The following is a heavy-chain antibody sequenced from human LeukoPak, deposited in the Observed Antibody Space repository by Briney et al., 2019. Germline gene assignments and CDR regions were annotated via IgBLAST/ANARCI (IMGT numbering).Heavy chain of an antibody. J-gene: IGHJ4*02. CDR3: AKVSGSYLWYFDY. V-gene: IGHV3-23*01. CDR2: ISGSGGST. CDR1: GFTFSSYA. Sequence: GGSLRLSCAAFGFTFSSYAMSWVRQAPGKGLEWVSAISGSGGSTYYADSVKGRFTISRDNSKNTLYLQMNSLRAEDTAVYYCAKVSGSYLWYFDYWGQGTLVTVSS. D-gene: IGHD1-26*01.